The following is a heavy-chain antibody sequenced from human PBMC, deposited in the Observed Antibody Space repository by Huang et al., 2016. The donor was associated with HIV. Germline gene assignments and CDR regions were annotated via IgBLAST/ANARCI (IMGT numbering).Heavy chain of an antibody. CDR3: AKPPSISSKYFQH. CDR2: IRGSGGNT. Sequence: EVQLLESGGGLVQPGGSLRLSCAASGFTFSSYAMGWGRQATGKGLEWVSGIRGSGGNTYCADAVKGRFTISRDNSKNTLYLQMNSLRAEDTAVYYCAKPPSISSKYFQHWGQGTLVTVSS. J-gene: IGHJ1*01. CDR1: GFTFSSYA. V-gene: IGHV3-23*01. D-gene: IGHD3-3*02.